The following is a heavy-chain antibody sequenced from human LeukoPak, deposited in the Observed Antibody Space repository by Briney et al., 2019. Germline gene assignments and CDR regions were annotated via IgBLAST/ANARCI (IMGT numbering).Heavy chain of an antibody. Sequence: GESLKISCKGSGYSFTSYWIGWVRQMPGKGLEWMGIIYPGDSDTRYSPSFQGQVTISADKSIGTAYLQWSSLKASDTAMYYCARTYYYDSSGYLGRDYYYYMDVWGKGTTVTVSS. J-gene: IGHJ6*03. CDR2: IYPGDSDT. CDR3: ARTYYYDSSGYLGRDYYYYMDV. D-gene: IGHD3-22*01. CDR1: GYSFTSYW. V-gene: IGHV5-51*01.